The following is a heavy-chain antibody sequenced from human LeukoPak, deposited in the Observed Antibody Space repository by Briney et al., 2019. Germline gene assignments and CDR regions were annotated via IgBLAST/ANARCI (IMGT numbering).Heavy chain of an antibody. D-gene: IGHD2-8*02. CDR2: ISSTGSAT. CDR1: GFTFSTSS. CDR3: AKYIQNVLAVSDP. V-gene: IGHV3-23*01. J-gene: IGHJ5*02. Sequence: GGSLRLSCAASGFTFSTSSMAWFRQSPGAGLEWVSSISSTGSATYYTDSVKGRFTVSRDNSQNTLYLQMNSLRAEDTAIYYCAKYIQNVLAVSDPWGQGTLVTVSS.